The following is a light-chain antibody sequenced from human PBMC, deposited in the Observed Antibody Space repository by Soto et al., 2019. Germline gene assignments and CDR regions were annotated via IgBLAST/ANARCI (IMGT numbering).Light chain of an antibody. V-gene: IGKV3-15*01. J-gene: IGKJ4*01. CDR3: QQYTNWPPVT. CDR2: GAS. CDR1: QSVSSN. Sequence: EIEVTQYPSALSGSPGDRATLSCLASQSVSSNLAWYQQKPGQAPRLLIYGASTRATGIPARFSGSGSGTEFTLTISSLESQDYAVYYCQQYTNWPPVTGGGGTKVDIK.